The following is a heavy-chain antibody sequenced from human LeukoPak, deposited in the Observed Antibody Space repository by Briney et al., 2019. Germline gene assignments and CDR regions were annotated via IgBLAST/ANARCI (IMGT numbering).Heavy chain of an antibody. CDR2: MNPNSGHT. J-gene: IGHJ6*03. V-gene: IGHV1-8*01. D-gene: IGHD3-3*01. CDR1: GYTFTSYD. Sequence: ASVKVSCKASGYTFTSYDINWVRQATGQGLEWMGWMNPNSGHTGYAQKFQGRVTMTRNTSISTAYMELSSLRSEDTAVYYCARARGSDFWSGFYYYYYYMDVWGKGTTVTVSS. CDR3: ARARGSDFWSGFYYYYYYMDV.